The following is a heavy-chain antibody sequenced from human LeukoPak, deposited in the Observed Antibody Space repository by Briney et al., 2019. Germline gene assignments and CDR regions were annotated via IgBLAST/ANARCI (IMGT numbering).Heavy chain of an antibody. CDR3: ARGIRYFDWLPFDY. V-gene: IGHV4-59*01. CDR1: GGSISSYY. Sequence: SETLSLTCTVSGGSISSYYWSWIRQSPGKGLEWIGYIYYSGSTNYNPSLKSRVTISVDTSKNQFSLKLSSVTAADTAVYYCARGIRYFDWLPFDYWGQGTLVTVSS. J-gene: IGHJ4*02. CDR2: IYYSGST. D-gene: IGHD3-9*01.